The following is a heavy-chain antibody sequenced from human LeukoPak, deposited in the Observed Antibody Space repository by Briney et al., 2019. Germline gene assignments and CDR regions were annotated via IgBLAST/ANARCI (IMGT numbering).Heavy chain of an antibody. Sequence: ASVKVSCKASGGTFSSYAISWVRQAPGQGLEWMGGIIPIFGTANYAQKFQGRVTITADESTSTAYMELSSLRSEDTAVYYCARDLMAVAENWFDPWGQGTLVTVSS. J-gene: IGHJ5*02. CDR1: GGTFSSYA. D-gene: IGHD6-19*01. V-gene: IGHV1-69*13. CDR3: ARDLMAVAENWFDP. CDR2: IIPIFGTA.